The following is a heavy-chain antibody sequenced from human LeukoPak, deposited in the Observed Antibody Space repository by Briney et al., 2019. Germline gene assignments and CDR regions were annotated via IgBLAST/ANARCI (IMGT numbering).Heavy chain of an antibody. D-gene: IGHD3-10*01. V-gene: IGHV3-21*01. Sequence: GGSLRLSCAASGFTFSSYSMNWVRQAPGKGLEWVSSISSSSSYIYYADSVKGRFTISRDNAKNSLYLQMNSLRAEDTAVYYCAKDRRPFGEGLVWGQGTLVTVSS. CDR2: ISSSSSYI. J-gene: IGHJ4*02. CDR1: GFTFSSYS. CDR3: AKDRRPFGEGLV.